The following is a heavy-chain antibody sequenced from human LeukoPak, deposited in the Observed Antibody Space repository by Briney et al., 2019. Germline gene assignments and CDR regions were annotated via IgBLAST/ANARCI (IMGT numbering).Heavy chain of an antibody. Sequence: PGGSLRLSCAASGFTFSSYGMHWVRQAPGKGLEWVAFIRYDGSNKYYADSVKGRFTISRDNSKNTLYLQMNSLRAEDTAVYYCAKALEPFYYYYYMDVWGKGTTVTVSS. V-gene: IGHV3-30*02. CDR2: IRYDGSNK. D-gene: IGHD1-14*01. CDR1: GFTFSSYG. CDR3: AKALEPFYYYYYMDV. J-gene: IGHJ6*03.